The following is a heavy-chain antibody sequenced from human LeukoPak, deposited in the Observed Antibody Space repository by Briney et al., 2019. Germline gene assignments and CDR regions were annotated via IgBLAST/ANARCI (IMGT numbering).Heavy chain of an antibody. CDR3: AASLVATIASADY. J-gene: IGHJ4*02. CDR1: GSTFTSSA. V-gene: IGHV1-58*02. Sequence: SVKVSCKASGSTFTSSAMQWVRQARGQRLEWIGWIVVGSGNTNYAQKFQERVTITRDMSTSTAYMELSSLRSEDTAAYYCAASLVATIASADYWGQGTLVTVSS. D-gene: IGHD5-12*01. CDR2: IVVGSGNT.